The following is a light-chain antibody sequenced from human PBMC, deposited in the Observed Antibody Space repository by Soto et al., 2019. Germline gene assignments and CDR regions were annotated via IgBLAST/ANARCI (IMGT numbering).Light chain of an antibody. V-gene: IGKV1-39*01. CDR2: TTS. J-gene: IGKJ1*01. Sequence: DIQMTQSPSSLSASVGDRVTITCRASQSINTYLNWYQQKPGKAPKLLIYTTSNLQSGVPSRFSGSGSGTDFTLTISSLQPEDFATYYCQQSYSTWTFGQGTK. CDR3: QQSYSTWT. CDR1: QSINTY.